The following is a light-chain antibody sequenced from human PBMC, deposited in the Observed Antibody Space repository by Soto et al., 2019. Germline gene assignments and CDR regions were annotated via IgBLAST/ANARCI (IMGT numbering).Light chain of an antibody. V-gene: IGKV3-20*01. CDR1: QSFNSIY. CDR2: GAS. J-gene: IGKJ1*01. CDR3: HQYDSWT. Sequence: EILLTQCPGTLXVXXVXXXXXXXRASQSFNSIYLAWYQQNPGQAPRLLIYGASSRATGIPDRFSGSGSGTDFTLTISRLEPEDFAVYYCHQYDSWTFGQGTKVDNK.